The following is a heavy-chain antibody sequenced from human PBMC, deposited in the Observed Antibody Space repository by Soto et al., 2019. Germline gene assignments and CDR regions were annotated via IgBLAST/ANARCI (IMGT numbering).Heavy chain of an antibody. D-gene: IGHD3-9*01. CDR1: GFRFTDYY. CDR3: ASGTNYDILTATPPERDNWFDP. J-gene: IGHJ5*02. Sequence: GGSLRLSCAASGFRFTDYYMSWIRRAPGKGLEWVSYISISSSHTDYADSVKGRFTISRDNAKNTLYLQMNSLRAEDTAVYYCASGTNYDILTATPPERDNWFDPWGQGTLVTVSS. V-gene: IGHV3-11*06. CDR2: ISISSSHT.